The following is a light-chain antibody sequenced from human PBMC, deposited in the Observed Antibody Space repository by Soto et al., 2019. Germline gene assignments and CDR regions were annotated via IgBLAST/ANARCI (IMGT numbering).Light chain of an antibody. V-gene: IGLV1-40*01. CDR2: GNS. J-gene: IGLJ1*01. CDR1: SSNIGAGYD. CDR3: QSYDSSLPNYV. Sequence: QSVLTQPPSVSGAPGQRVTISCTGSSSNIGAGYDVHWYQQLPGTAPKLLIYGNSNRPSGVPDRFSGSKSGTSASLAITGLQAEDEADYYCQSYDSSLPNYVFGTGTKVTVL.